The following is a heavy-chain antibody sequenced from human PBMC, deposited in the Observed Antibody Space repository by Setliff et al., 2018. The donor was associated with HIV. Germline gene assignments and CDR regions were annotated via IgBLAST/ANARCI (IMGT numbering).Heavy chain of an antibody. J-gene: IGHJ6*02. D-gene: IGHD2-15*01. CDR1: GYTFTDYA. CDR3: ARGGWSGGGPLHYSYYYLDV. CDR2: INTDNGNT. Sequence: ASVKVSCKASGYTFTDYAIHWVRQAPGQRLEWMGWINTDNGNTKYSQNFQGRVTVTRDTSASTAYMELSSLRSEDTAVYYCARGGWSGGGPLHYSYYYLDVWGQGTAVTVS. V-gene: IGHV1-3*04.